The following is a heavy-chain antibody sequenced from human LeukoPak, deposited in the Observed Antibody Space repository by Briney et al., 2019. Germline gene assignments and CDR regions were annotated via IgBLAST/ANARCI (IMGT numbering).Heavy chain of an antibody. J-gene: IGHJ3*02. V-gene: IGHV3-30*04. CDR1: GFTFSSYA. CDR3: AKDPNHSLVAFDI. CDR2: ISYDGSNK. D-gene: IGHD2-15*01. Sequence: GRSLRLSCAASGFTFSSYAMHWVRQAPGKGLEWVAVISYDGSNKYYADSVKGRFTISRDNSKNTLYLQMNSLRAEDTAVYYCAKDPNHSLVAFDIWGQGTMVTVSS.